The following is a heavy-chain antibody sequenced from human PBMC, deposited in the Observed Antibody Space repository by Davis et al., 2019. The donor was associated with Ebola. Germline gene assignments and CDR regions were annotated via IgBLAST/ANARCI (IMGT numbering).Heavy chain of an antibody. D-gene: IGHD3-22*01. CDR1: GYTLTELS. J-gene: IGHJ4*02. Sequence: ASVKVSCKVSGYTLTELSMHWVRQAPGQGLEWMGIINPSGGSTSYAQKFQGRVTMTRDTSTSTVYMELSSLRSEDTAVYYCARDDYYEVDYWGQGTLVTVSS. CDR3: ARDDYYEVDY. V-gene: IGHV1-46*01. CDR2: INPSGGST.